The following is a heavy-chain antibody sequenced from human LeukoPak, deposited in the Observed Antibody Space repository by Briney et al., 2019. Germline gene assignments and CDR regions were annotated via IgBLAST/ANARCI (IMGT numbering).Heavy chain of an antibody. D-gene: IGHD7-27*01. CDR1: GYTCTNHH. CDR2: MNPGAGNT. CDR3: ARGRPTNLGGIY. V-gene: IGHV1-8*01. J-gene: IGHJ4*02. Sequence: ASVKVSCKASGYTCTNHHSNWVRQVAGQGLGWMGWMNPGAGNTVYAQKFQGRVTMTWDTPTSTAYMELGSLRSEDTALYYCARGRPTNLGGIYWGQGTLVTVSS.